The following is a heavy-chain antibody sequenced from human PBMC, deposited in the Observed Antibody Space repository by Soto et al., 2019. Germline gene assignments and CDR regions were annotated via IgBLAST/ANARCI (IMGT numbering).Heavy chain of an antibody. CDR3: ASDLVGASDSYGLDV. CDR1: GFTFSNYS. Sequence: QVQLVESGGGVVQPGRSLRLSCAASGFTFSNYSMHWVRQAPGKGLEWVAIIWHDGNNKYYADSVRGRFIISRDNSKNRLYLQMNILRAEDSAVYYCASDLVGASDSYGLDVWGQGTPVTVSS. CDR2: IWHDGNNK. V-gene: IGHV3-33*01. J-gene: IGHJ6*02. D-gene: IGHD1-26*01.